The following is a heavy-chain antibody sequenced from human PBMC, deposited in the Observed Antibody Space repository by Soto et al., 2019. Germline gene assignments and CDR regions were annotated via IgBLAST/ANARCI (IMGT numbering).Heavy chain of an antibody. CDR3: AAYSHKGY. CDR1: GFTVSNYY. V-gene: IGHV3-66*01. J-gene: IGHJ4*02. D-gene: IGHD3-16*01. Sequence: EEQLVESGGDLVQPGGSLRLSCAASGFTVSNYYMSWVRQAPGKGLEWVSLIYSGGSTYYADSVKGRFTISRDSSKNTLYLQMNSLRAEDTAMYYCAAYSHKGYWGQGTLVTVSS. CDR2: IYSGGST.